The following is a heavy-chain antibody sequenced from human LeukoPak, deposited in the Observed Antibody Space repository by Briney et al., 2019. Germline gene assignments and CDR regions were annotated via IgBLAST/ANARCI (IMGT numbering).Heavy chain of an antibody. CDR1: GFPFSSYS. J-gene: IGHJ4*02. CDR3: ARVEGIAVAGRYYFDY. V-gene: IGHV3-21*01. CDR2: ISSSSSYI. Sequence: GGSLRLSCEASGFPFSSYSLNWVRQAPGKGLEWVSSISSSSSYIFYGDSVKGRFTISRDNAKNSLFLQMNSLRAEDTAVYYCARVEGIAVAGRYYFDYWGQGTLVTVSS. D-gene: IGHD6-19*01.